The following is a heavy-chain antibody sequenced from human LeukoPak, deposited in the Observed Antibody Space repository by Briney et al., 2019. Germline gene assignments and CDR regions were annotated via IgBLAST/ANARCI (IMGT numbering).Heavy chain of an antibody. CDR1: GGSISSYH. CDR2: THESGST. CDR3: ARSRGGYGDYGSWFDP. J-gene: IGHJ5*02. D-gene: IGHD4-17*01. V-gene: IGHV4-59*01. Sequence: SETLSLTCTVSGGSISSYHWSWIRQPPGKGLEWIGFTHESGSTNYNPSLKSRVTMSLDSSKNQFSLRLSSVTTADTAFYYCARSRGGYGDYGSWFDPWGQGTLVNVSP.